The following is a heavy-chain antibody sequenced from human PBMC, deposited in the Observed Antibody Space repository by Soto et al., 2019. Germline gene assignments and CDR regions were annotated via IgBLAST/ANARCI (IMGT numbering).Heavy chain of an antibody. V-gene: IGHV3-23*01. CDR2: ISGSGGST. Sequence: GGSLRLSCAASGFTFSSYAMSWVRQAPGKGLEWVSAISGSGGSTYYADSVKGRFTISRDNSKNTLYLQMNSLRAEDTAVYYCARVYVVYYYGSRAKLFDYWGQGTLVTVSS. J-gene: IGHJ4*02. CDR3: ARVYVVYYYGSRAKLFDY. D-gene: IGHD3-10*01. CDR1: GFTFSSYA.